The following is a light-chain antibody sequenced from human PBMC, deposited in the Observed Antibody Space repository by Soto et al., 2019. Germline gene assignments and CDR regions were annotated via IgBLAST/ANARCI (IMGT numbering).Light chain of an antibody. V-gene: IGKV1-39*01. CDR1: QSITRY. CDR3: QLSYSPPLP. J-gene: IGKJ1*01. CDR2: AAS. Sequence: DFQLTQSTASLPATVGATVTITGRASQSITRYLNWYKQNPGTGPKLLIWAASSLQSGAPSRFSGSVSGTDFTLTISSLKPEDFGTYYCQLSYSPPLPFGQGTKVDIK.